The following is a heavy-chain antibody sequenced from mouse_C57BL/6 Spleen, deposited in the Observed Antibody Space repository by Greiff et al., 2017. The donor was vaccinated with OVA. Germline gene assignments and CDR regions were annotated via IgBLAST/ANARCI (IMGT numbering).Heavy chain of an antibody. V-gene: IGHV5-17*01. CDR2: ISSGSSTI. Sequence: DVQLVESGGGLVKPGGSLKLSCAASGFTFSDYGMHWVRQAPEKGLEWVAYISSGSSTIYYADTVKGRFTISRDNAKNTLFLQMTSLRSEDTAMYYCASYYYGSSYRAMDYWGQGTSVTVSS. CDR1: GFTFSDYG. CDR3: ASYYYGSSYRAMDY. D-gene: IGHD1-1*01. J-gene: IGHJ4*01.